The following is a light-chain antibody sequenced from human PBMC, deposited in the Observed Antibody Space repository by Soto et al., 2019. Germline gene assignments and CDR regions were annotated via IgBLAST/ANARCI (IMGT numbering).Light chain of an antibody. J-gene: IGLJ2*01. CDR1: NIGSKS. CDR2: YDS. CDR3: QVWDSSSDHVV. V-gene: IGLV3-21*04. Sequence: SSELTQPPSVSVAPGKTARITCGGNNIGSKSVHWYQQKPGQAPVLVISYDSDRPSGIPERFSGSNSGSTATLTISRVEAGDEADYYCQVWDSSSDHVVFGGGTKVTVL.